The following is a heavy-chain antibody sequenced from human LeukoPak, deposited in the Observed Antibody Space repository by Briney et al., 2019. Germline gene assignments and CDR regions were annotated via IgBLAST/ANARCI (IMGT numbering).Heavy chain of an antibody. V-gene: IGHV4-4*07. D-gene: IGHD3-22*01. Sequence: SETLSLTCTVSGGSISIYYWSWIRQPAGKGLEWIGRIYTSGSTYYNPSLKSRVTISVDTSKNQFSLKLSSVTAADTAVYYCARDGDYYDSSGSSYCFDYWGQGTLVTVSS. CDR3: ARDGDYYDSSGSSYCFDY. CDR2: IYTSGST. J-gene: IGHJ4*02. CDR1: GGSISIYY.